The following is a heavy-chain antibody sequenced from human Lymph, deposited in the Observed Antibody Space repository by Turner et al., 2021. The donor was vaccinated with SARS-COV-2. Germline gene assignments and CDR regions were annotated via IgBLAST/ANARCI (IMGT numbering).Heavy chain of an antibody. D-gene: IGHD1-26*01. CDR3: ARGRLDSFGGGYYSWFDP. V-gene: IGHV1-69*04. Sequence: QVQLVQSWAEVKKPGSSVKVSCKASGGTFSSYAINWVRQAPGQGLEWMGRIIPILGIANYAQKFQGRVTITADKSTSTAYMELSSLRSEDTAVYYCARGRLDSFGGGYYSWFDPWGQGTLVTVS. CDR1: GGTFSSYA. J-gene: IGHJ5*02. CDR2: IIPILGIA.